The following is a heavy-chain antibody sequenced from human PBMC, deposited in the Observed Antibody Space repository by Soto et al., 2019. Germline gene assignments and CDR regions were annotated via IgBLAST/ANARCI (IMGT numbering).Heavy chain of an antibody. CDR2: ISGSGGST. J-gene: IGHJ6*02. CDR1: GFTFSSYA. Sequence: GGSLRLSCAASGFTFSSYAMSWVRQAPGKGLEWVSAISGSGGSTYYADSVKGRFTISRDNSKNTLYLQMNSLRAEDTAVYYCAKELFDWLEYYYYYGMDVWGQGTTVTVSS. CDR3: AKELFDWLEYYYYYGMDV. V-gene: IGHV3-23*01. D-gene: IGHD3-9*01.